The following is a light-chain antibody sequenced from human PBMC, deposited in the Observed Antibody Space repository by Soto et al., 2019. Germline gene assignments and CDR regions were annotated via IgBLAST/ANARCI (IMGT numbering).Light chain of an antibody. V-gene: IGLV2-23*03. Sequence: QSALTQPASVSGSPGQSITISCTGTSSDVGSYNPVSWYQQHPGKAPKLMIYEGSKRPSGVSNRFSGSKSGHTASLTISGLQAEDEADYYCCSYAGSSSFRVVFGGGTKLTVL. CDR3: CSYAGSSSFRVV. CDR2: EGS. J-gene: IGLJ2*01. CDR1: SSDVGSYNP.